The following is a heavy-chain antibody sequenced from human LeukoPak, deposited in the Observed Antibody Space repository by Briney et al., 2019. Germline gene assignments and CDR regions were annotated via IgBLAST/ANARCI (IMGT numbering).Heavy chain of an antibody. CDR2: IFPSGGEI. D-gene: IGHD2-8*02. J-gene: IGHJ4*02. CDR3: ATYRQVLLPFES. CDR1: GFTYDDFG. Sequence: PGGSLRLSCAASGFTYDDFGMSWVRQPPGKGLEWVSSIFPSGGEIHYADSVRGRFTISRDNSKSTLSLQMNSLRAEDTAIYYCATYRQVLLPFESWGQGTLVTVSS. V-gene: IGHV3-23*01.